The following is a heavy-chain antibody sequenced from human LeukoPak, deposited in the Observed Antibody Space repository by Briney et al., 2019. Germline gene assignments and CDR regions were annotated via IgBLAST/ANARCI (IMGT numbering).Heavy chain of an antibody. D-gene: IGHD4-17*01. V-gene: IGHV3-21*01. CDR1: GFTFSNYG. Sequence: GGSLRLSCAASGFTFSNYGMHWVRQAPGKGLEWVSSISSSSSYIYYADSVKGRFTISRDNAKNSLYLQMNSLRAEDTAVYYCARDNYGDSYDAFDIWGQGTMVTISS. J-gene: IGHJ3*02. CDR3: ARDNYGDSYDAFDI. CDR2: ISSSSSYI.